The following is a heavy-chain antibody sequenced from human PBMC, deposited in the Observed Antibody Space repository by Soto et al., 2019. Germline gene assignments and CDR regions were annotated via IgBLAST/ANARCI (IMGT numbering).Heavy chain of an antibody. CDR3: ASTLSGSSWLRQAYYFDY. CDR1: GGTFSSYA. CDR2: IIPIFGTA. D-gene: IGHD6-13*01. Sequence: VQLVQSGAEVKKPGSSVKVSCKASGGTFSSYAISWVRQAPGQGLEWMGGIIPIFGTANYAQKFQGRVTITADESTSTAYMELSSLRSEDTAVYYCASTLSGSSWLRQAYYFDYWGQGTLVTVSS. J-gene: IGHJ4*02. V-gene: IGHV1-69*01.